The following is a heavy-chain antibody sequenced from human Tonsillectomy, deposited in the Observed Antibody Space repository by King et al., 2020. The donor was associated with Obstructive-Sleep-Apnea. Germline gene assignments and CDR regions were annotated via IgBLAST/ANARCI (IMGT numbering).Heavy chain of an antibody. Sequence: VQLVESVGGLVQPGGSLRLSCAASGITFRSYVMSWVRQAPGKGLGWVSTISGSGKRTFYADSVKGRLTISGDNSNNTLHLQMKSLRAEDTAVYYCATTGAYCGGDCFQHFDHWGQGTLVTVSS. CDR2: ISGSGKRT. J-gene: IGHJ4*02. CDR1: GITFRSYV. D-gene: IGHD2-21*02. V-gene: IGHV3-23*04. CDR3: ATTGAYCGGDCFQHFDH.